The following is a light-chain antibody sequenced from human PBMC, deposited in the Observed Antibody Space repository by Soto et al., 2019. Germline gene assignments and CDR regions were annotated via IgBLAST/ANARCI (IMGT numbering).Light chain of an antibody. Sequence: QTVVTQEPSFSVSPGGTVTLTCGLSSGSVSTGYYPSWYQQTPGQAPRTLIYSTNSRSSGVPDRFSGSILGNKAALTITGAQADDESDYYCVLYIGSGIWEFGGGTKLTVL. CDR1: SGSVSTGYY. V-gene: IGLV8-61*01. J-gene: IGLJ3*02. CDR3: VLYIGSGIWE. CDR2: STN.